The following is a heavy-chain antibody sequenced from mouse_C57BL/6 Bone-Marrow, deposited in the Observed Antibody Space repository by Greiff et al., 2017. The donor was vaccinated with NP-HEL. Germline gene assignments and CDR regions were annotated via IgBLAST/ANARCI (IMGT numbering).Heavy chain of an antibody. D-gene: IGHD1-1*01. CDR2: INYDGSST. CDR3: ARDRGDYYGSRNWYFDV. Sequence: EVQLVESEGGLVQPGSSMKLSCTASGFTFSDYYMAWVRQVPEKGLEWVANINYDGSSTYYLDSLKSRFIISRDNAKNILYLQMSSLKSEDTATYYCARDRGDYYGSRNWYFDVWGTGTTVTVSS. CDR1: GFTFSDYY. J-gene: IGHJ1*03. V-gene: IGHV5-16*01.